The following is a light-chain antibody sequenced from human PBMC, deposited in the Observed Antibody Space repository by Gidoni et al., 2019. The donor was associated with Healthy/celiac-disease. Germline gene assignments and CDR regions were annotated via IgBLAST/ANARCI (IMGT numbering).Light chain of an antibody. CDR2: GAS. CDR1: QSISSSY. V-gene: IGKV3-20*01. CDR3: QQYGSSLLT. J-gene: IGKJ4*01. Sequence: EIELMQSPGTLSFAPGERATLTCRASQSISSSYLAWYQQKPGQAPRLLIYGASSRATGIPDRFSGSGSGTDFTLTISRLEPEDFAVYYCQQYGSSLLTFGGGTKVEIK.